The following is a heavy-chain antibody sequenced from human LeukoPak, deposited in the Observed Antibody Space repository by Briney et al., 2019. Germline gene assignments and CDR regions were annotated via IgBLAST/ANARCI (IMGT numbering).Heavy chain of an antibody. CDR1: GGSISSGSYY. Sequence: SETLSLTCTVSGGSISSGSYYWSWIRQPAVKGLEWIGRIYTSGSTNYNPSLKSRVTISVDTSKNQFSLKLSSVTAADTAVYYCARDGPSGGYYFDYWGQGTLVTVSS. CDR3: ARDGPSGGYYFDY. J-gene: IGHJ4*02. CDR2: IYTSGST. D-gene: IGHD3-10*01. V-gene: IGHV4-61*02.